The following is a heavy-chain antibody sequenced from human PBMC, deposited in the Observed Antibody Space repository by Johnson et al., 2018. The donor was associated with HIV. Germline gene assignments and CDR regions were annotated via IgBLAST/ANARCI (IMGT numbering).Heavy chain of an antibody. J-gene: IGHJ3*02. CDR1: GFTFSSYA. CDR2: ISFDGSNK. Sequence: PGRSLRLSCAASGFTFSSYAMHWVRQAPGKGLEWAAVISFDGSNKYFADSVKGRFTISRDNSKNTLYLQINSLRAEDTAVYYCARLRGAFDIWGQGTMVTVSS. CDR3: ARLRGAFDI. V-gene: IGHV3-30*04.